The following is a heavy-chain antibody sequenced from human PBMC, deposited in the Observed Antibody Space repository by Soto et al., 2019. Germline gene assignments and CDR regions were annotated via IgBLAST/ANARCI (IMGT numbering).Heavy chain of an antibody. J-gene: IGHJ4*02. CDR3: ARAKIAARFFDY. CDR2: INHSGST. D-gene: IGHD6-6*01. CDR1: GGSFSGYY. V-gene: IGHV4-34*01. Sequence: SETLSLTCAAYGGSFSGYYWSWIRQPPGKGLEWIGEINHSGSTNYNPSLKSRVTISVDTSKNQFSLKLSSVTAADTAVYYCARAKIAARFFDYWGQGTLVTVSS.